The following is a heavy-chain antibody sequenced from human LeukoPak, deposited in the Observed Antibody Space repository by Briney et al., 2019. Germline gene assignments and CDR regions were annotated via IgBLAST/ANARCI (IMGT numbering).Heavy chain of an antibody. J-gene: IGHJ5*02. CDR2: ISGSGGST. D-gene: IGHD2-2*01. CDR3: AKPVVPAARGDNWFDP. Sequence: PGGSLRLSCADSGFTFSSYAMSWVRQAPGKGLEWVSAISGSGGSTYYADSVKGRFTISRDNSKNTLYLQMNSLRAEDTAVYYCAKPVVPAARGDNWFDPWGQGTLVTVSS. V-gene: IGHV3-23*01. CDR1: GFTFSSYA.